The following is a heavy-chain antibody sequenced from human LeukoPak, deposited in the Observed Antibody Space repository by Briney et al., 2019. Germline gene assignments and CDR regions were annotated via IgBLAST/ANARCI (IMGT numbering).Heavy chain of an antibody. J-gene: IGHJ6*02. V-gene: IGHV3-53*01. D-gene: IGHD6-19*01. CDR1: GLTVSSNY. CDR2: IYSGGST. CDR3: AKHSSAWYYYGMDV. Sequence: GGSLRLSCAASGLTVSSNYMSWVRQAPGKGLEGVSVIYSGGSTYYADSVKGRFTISRDNSKNTLYLQMNSLRAEDTAVYYCAKHSSAWYYYGMDVWGQGTTVTVSS.